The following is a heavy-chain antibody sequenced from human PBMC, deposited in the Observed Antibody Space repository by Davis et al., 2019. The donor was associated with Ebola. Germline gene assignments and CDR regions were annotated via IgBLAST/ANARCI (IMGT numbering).Heavy chain of an antibody. CDR1: GFTFSDYY. V-gene: IGHV3-11*06. CDR3: ARANDIVVGAPDY. D-gene: IGHD5-12*01. Sequence: PGGSLRLSCAASGFTFSDYYMSWIRQAPGKGLEWVSYISSSSSYTNYADSVKGRFTISRDNAKNSLYLQMNSLRAEDTAVYYCARANDIVVGAPDYWGQGTLVTVSS. CDR2: ISSSSSYT. J-gene: IGHJ4*02.